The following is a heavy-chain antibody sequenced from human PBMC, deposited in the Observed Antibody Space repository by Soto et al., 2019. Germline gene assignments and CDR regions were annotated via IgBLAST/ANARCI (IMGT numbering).Heavy chain of an antibody. D-gene: IGHD4-17*01. CDR1: GYTFTSYD. V-gene: IGHV1-8*01. Sequence: QVQLVQSGAEVKKPGASVKVSCKASGYTFTSYDINWVRQATGQGLEWMGWMNPNSGNTDYAQKFQGRVTMTRNTSIGTAYMERSSLRSEDTAVYYCAIRYNYYGMDVWGQGTTVTVSS. CDR3: AIRYNYYGMDV. CDR2: MNPNSGNT. J-gene: IGHJ6*02.